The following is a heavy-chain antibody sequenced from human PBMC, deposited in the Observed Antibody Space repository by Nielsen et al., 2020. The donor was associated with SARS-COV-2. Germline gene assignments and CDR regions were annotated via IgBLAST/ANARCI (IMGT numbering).Heavy chain of an antibody. CDR1: GFTVSSNY. V-gene: IGHV3-53*01. Sequence: GESLKISCAASGFTVSSNYMSWVRQAPGKGLEWVSVIYSGGSTYYADSVKGRFTISGDNSKNTLYLQMNSLRAEDTAVYYCAKDDYDLIDYWGQGTLVTVSS. CDR3: AKDDYDLIDY. J-gene: IGHJ4*02. D-gene: IGHD3-3*01. CDR2: IYSGGST.